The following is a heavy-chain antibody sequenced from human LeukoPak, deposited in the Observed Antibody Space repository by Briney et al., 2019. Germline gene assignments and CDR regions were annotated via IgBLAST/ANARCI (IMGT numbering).Heavy chain of an antibody. V-gene: IGHV3-11*04. J-gene: IGHJ6*02. CDR2: ISSSGSTI. D-gene: IGHD3-22*01. CDR1: GFTFSDYY. Sequence: GGSLRLSCAASGFTFSDYYMSWIRQAPGKGLEWVSYISSSGSTIYYADSVKGRFTISRDNAKNSLYLQMNSLRAEDTAVYYCARVEDYYDSSGYYYNYGMDVWGQGTTVTVSS. CDR3: ARVEDYYDSSGYYYNYGMDV.